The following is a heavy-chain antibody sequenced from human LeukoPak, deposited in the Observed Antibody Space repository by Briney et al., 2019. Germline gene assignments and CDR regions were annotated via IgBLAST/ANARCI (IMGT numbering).Heavy chain of an antibody. CDR3: ARGYGGSGWRDYYYYGMDV. V-gene: IGHV3-64*01. CDR2: ISSNGGST. CDR1: GFTFSSYA. D-gene: IGHD6-19*01. J-gene: IGHJ6*02. Sequence: GSLRLSCAASGFTFSSYAMHWVRQAPGKGLEYVSAISSNGGSTYYANSVKGRFTISRDNSKNTLYLQMGSLRAEGMAVYYCARGYGGSGWRDYYYYGMDVWGQGTTVTVSS.